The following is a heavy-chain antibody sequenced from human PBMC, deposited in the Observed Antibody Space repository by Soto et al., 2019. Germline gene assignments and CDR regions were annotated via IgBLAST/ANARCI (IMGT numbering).Heavy chain of an antibody. Sequence: EVQLVESGGGLVQPGGSLRLSCAASGFTFNNYAMGWVRQASGKGLEWVSAITGSGGDTYSADSVKGRFTISRDNSKNTLYLQMNSLRAEDTAIYYCAKLGSSSWSPHYYFDYWGLGTLVTVSS. V-gene: IGHV3-23*04. CDR1: GFTFNNYA. D-gene: IGHD2-2*01. CDR3: AKLGSSSWSPHYYFDY. J-gene: IGHJ4*02. CDR2: ITGSGGDT.